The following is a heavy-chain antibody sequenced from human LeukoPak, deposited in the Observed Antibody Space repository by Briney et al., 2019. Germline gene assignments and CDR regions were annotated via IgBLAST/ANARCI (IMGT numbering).Heavy chain of an antibody. J-gene: IGHJ4*02. CDR3: ARYDIPYELDY. D-gene: IGHD3-9*01. V-gene: IGHV3-7*01. CDR2: IKQDGSEK. Sequence: GGSLRLSCAASGFTFSSYAMSWVRQAPGKGLEWVANIKQDGSEKYYVDSVKGRFTISRDNAKNSLYLQMNSLRAEDTAVYYCARYDIPYELDYWGQGTLVTVSS. CDR1: GFTFSSYA.